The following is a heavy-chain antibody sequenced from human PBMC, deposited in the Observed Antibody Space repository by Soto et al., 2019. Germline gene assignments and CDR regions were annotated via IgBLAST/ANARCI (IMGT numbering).Heavy chain of an antibody. Sequence: QVQLVQSGAEVKKPGASVKVSCKASGYTFTSYGISWVRQAPGQGLEWMGWISAYNGNTNYAQKLQGRVTMTTDTPRSTPYMELRGLRFADTAVYYWASLEGLLRFLEWPTNFAHGAQGPRVTVPS. CDR3: ASLEGLLRFLEWPTNFAH. J-gene: IGHJ4*02. CDR1: GYTFTSYG. CDR2: ISAYNGNT. D-gene: IGHD3-3*01. V-gene: IGHV1-18*01.